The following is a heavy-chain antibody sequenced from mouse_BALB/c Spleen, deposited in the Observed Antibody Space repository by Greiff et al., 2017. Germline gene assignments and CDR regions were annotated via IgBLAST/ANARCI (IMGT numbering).Heavy chain of an antibody. CDR1: GYTFTSYY. Sequence: VQLQQPGAELVKPGASVKLSCKASGYTFTSYYMYWVKQRPGQGLEWIGGINPSNGGTNFNEKFKSKATLTVDKSSSTAYMQLSSLTSEDSAVYYCTRSGVGRYFDVWGAGTTVTVSS. CDR2: INPSNGGT. CDR3: TRSGVGRYFDV. D-gene: IGHD1-1*01. V-gene: IGHV1S81*02. J-gene: IGHJ1*01.